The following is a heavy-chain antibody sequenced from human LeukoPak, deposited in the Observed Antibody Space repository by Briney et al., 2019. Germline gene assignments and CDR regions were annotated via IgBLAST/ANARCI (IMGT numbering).Heavy chain of an antibody. Sequence: GESLKISCKGSGYSFTSYWIGWVRQMPGKGLEWMGIIYPGDPDTRYSPSFQGQVTISADKSISTAYLQWSSLKASDTAMYYCARQEYDSSGYYPNWFDPWGQGTLVTVSS. CDR3: ARQEYDSSGYYPNWFDP. V-gene: IGHV5-51*01. CDR2: IYPGDPDT. J-gene: IGHJ5*02. CDR1: GYSFTSYW. D-gene: IGHD3-22*01.